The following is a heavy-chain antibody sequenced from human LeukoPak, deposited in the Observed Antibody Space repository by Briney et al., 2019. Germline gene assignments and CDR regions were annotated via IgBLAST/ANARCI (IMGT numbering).Heavy chain of an antibody. CDR2: ISYDGSEK. J-gene: IGHJ6*02. D-gene: IGHD1-1*01. Sequence: GGSLRLSCAASGFTFSTYAMHWVRQAPGKGLEWVAVISYDGSEKYYAEFVKGRFTISRDNSKNTRYLQMNSVRAEDTAVYYCARGRYNWNDVAGPIYGMDVWGQGTTVTVSS. CDR1: GFTFSTYA. CDR3: ARGRYNWNDVAGPIYGMDV. V-gene: IGHV3-30-3*01.